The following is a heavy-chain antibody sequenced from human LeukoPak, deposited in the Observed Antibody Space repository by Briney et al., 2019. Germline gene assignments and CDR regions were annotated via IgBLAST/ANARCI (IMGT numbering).Heavy chain of an antibody. J-gene: IGHJ4*02. CDR1: GGSISSYY. CDR3: ASWVLGGSYEVHRGYFDY. D-gene: IGHD1-26*01. CDR2: IYYSGST. Sequence: SETLSLTCTVSGGSISSYYWSWLRQPPGKGLEWIGYIYYSGSTNYNPSLKSRVTISVDTSKNQFSLKLSSVTAADTAVYYCASWVLGGSYEVHRGYFDYWGQGTLVTVSS. V-gene: IGHV4-59*01.